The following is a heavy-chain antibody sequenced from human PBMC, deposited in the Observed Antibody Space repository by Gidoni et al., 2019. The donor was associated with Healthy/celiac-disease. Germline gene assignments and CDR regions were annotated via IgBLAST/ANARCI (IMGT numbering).Heavy chain of an antibody. Sequence: QLVESGGGVVQPGRSLRLSCAASGFTFSSYAMPWVRQAPGKGLEWVAVISYDGSNKYYADSVKGRFTISRDNSKNTLYLQMNSLRAEDTAVYYCARVSDARYFDYWGQGTLVTVSS. D-gene: IGHD2-21*01. J-gene: IGHJ4*02. CDR3: ARVSDARYFDY. CDR2: ISYDGSNK. CDR1: GFTFSSYA. V-gene: IGHV3-30-3*01.